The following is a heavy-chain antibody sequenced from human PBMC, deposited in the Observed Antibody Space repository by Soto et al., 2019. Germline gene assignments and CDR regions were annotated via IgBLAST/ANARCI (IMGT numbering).Heavy chain of an antibody. D-gene: IGHD6-6*01. V-gene: IGHV3-7*03. CDR2: IKQDGSEK. CDR3: ARSIAARRWFDP. Sequence: EVQLVESGGGLVQPGGSLRLSCAASGFTFSGYWMSWVRQAPGKGLEWVANIKQDGSEKYYVDSVKGRFTISRDNAKNSLYLQMNSLRAEDTAVYYCARSIAARRWFDPWGQGTLVTVSS. CDR1: GFTFSGYW. J-gene: IGHJ5*02.